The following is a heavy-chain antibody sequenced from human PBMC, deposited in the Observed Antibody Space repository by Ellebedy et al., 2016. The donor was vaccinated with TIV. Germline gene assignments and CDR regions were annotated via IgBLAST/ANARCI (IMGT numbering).Heavy chain of an antibody. Sequence: AASVKVSCKSSGYTFTSYDINWVRQATGQGLEWMGWINPNSGGTNYAQKFQGWVTMTRDTSISTAYMELSRLRSDDPAVYYCARDGGSYSDFDYWGQGTLVTVSS. D-gene: IGHD1-26*01. V-gene: IGHV1-2*04. CDR3: ARDGGSYSDFDY. J-gene: IGHJ4*02. CDR2: INPNSGGT. CDR1: GYTFTSYD.